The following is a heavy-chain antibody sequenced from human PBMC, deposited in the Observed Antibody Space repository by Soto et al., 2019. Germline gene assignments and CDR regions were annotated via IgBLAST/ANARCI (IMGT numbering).Heavy chain of an antibody. CDR2: ITASAGST. Sequence: EVQFLESGGGLVQPGGSLRLSCAASGFTFSNFAMSWVRQAPGKGLEWVSTITASAGSTYYPDSVKGRFTISRDTSKNTLYLQMNSLRAEDSAIYYCAQGITTLRSWGQGTLVTVSS. V-gene: IGHV3-23*01. D-gene: IGHD1-20*01. CDR3: AQGITTLRS. CDR1: GFTFSNFA. J-gene: IGHJ5*02.